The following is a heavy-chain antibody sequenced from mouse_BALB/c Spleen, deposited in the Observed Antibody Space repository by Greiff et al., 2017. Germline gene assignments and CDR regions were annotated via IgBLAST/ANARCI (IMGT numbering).Heavy chain of an antibody. CDR1: GYSFTSYY. CDR2: IDPFNGGT. D-gene: IGHD2-2*01. Sequence: EVQLQESGPELMKPGASVKISCKASGYSFTSYYMHWVKQSHGKSLEWIGYIDPFNGGTSYNQKFKGKATLTVDKSSSTAYMHLSSLTSEDSAVYYCAVIYYCYDVSFAYWGQGTLVTVSA. V-gene: IGHV1S135*01. J-gene: IGHJ3*01. CDR3: AVIYYCYDVSFAY.